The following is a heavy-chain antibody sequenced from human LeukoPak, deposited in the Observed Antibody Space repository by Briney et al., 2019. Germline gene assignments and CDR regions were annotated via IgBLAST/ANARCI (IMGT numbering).Heavy chain of an antibody. CDR1: GYTFTSYD. V-gene: IGHV1-18*01. CDR2: IRTYNGNR. CDR3: ARIKVGANTYDN. D-gene: IGHD1-26*01. Sequence: ASVRVSCKASGYTFTSYDISWVRQAPGQGLEWMGWIRTYNGNRNYAQNLQERVTTTTDTSTSTAYMELRSLRSDDTAVYYCARIKVGANTYDNWGQGTLVTVSS. J-gene: IGHJ4*02.